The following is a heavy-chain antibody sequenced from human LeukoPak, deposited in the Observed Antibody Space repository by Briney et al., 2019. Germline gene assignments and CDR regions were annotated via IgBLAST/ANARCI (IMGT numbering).Heavy chain of an antibody. D-gene: IGHD2-21*01. J-gene: IGHJ4*02. CDR1: GFTFSSYA. Sequence: PGGSLRLSCAASGFTFSSYAMSWVRQAPGKGLEWVSAISGSGGSTYYADSVKGRFTISRDNSKYTLYLQMNSLRAEDTAVYYCAKGSGEVVIADEDYWGQGTLVTVSS. CDR3: AKGSGEVVIADEDY. V-gene: IGHV3-23*01. CDR2: ISGSGGST.